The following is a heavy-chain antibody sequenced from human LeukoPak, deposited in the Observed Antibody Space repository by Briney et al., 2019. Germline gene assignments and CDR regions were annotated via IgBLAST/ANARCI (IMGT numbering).Heavy chain of an antibody. CDR2: ISGSGGST. D-gene: IGHD3-10*01. J-gene: IGHJ6*03. V-gene: IGHV3-23*01. Sequence: GGSLRLSCAASGYTFSSYAMYWVRQAPGKGLEWVSGISGSGGSTYYADSVKGRFTISRDNSKNTLYLQVNSLRAEDTAVYYCARSLRVRGVPDYMDVWGRGTTVTISS. CDR3: ARSLRVRGVPDYMDV. CDR1: GYTFSSYA.